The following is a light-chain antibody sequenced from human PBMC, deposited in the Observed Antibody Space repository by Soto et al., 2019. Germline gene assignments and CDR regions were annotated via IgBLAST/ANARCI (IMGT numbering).Light chain of an antibody. J-gene: IGKJ5*01. CDR3: QQYNDWPIT. CDR1: QSVSDN. CDR2: SAS. Sequence: EIIMTQSPATLSVSPGERVTLSCRASQSVSDNVAWYQQRPGQSPRLLMHSASAWAAGLPARFSGSGSGTEFSLSIHSLQSEDFAVYFCQQYNDWPITFGQGTRLETK. V-gene: IGKV3-15*01.